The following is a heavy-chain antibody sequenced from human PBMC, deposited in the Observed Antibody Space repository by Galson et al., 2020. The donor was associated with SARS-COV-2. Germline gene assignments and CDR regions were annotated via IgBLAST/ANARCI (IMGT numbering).Heavy chain of an antibody. Sequence: SETLSLTCTVSGDSISSSSSYYWGWTRQPPGKGLEWIATIYYSGSTYYNPSLGGRVTISVDASKNRFSLNMASVTAADTAVYYCARQERHWGATGSFDDWGQGAQVTVSS. CDR2: IYYSGST. V-gene: IGHV4-39*01. J-gene: IGHJ4*02. D-gene: IGHD7-27*01. CDR1: GDSISSSSSYY. CDR3: ARQERHWGATGSFDD.